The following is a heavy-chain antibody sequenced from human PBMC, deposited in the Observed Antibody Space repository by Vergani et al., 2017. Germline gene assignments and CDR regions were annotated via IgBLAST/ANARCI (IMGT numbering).Heavy chain of an antibody. Sequence: QLQLQESGPGLVKPSETLSLTCTVSGGSISSSSYYWGWIRQPPGKGLEWIGSIYYSGSTYYNPSLKSRVTISVDTSKNQYSLKLSSVTAADTAVYYCARGPDYDFWSGYLNWFDPWGQGTLVTVSS. CDR2: IYYSGST. CDR3: ARGPDYDFWSGYLNWFDP. D-gene: IGHD3-3*01. J-gene: IGHJ5*02. V-gene: IGHV4-39*07. CDR1: GGSISSSSYY.